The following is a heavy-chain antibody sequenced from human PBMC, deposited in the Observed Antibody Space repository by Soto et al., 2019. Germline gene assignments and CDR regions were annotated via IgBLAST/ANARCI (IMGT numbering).Heavy chain of an antibody. CDR1: GFTFSTYS. D-gene: IGHD2-2*01. CDR2: ISSSSSYI. Sequence: EVQLVESGGGLVKPGGSLRLSCAASGFTFSTYSMNWVRQAPGKGLGWVSSISSSSSYIYYPDSLKGRFTISRDNAKNSLYLQMNRLRAEDTAVYYCASNQPSDYWGQGTLVTVSS. V-gene: IGHV3-21*01. J-gene: IGHJ4*02. CDR3: ASNQPSDY.